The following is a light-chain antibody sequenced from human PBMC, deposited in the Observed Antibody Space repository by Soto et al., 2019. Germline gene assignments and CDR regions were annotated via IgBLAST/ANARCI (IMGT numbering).Light chain of an antibody. CDR3: QQYNSYSGT. J-gene: IGKJ4*01. Sequence: DIQMTQSPSTLSASVGDRVTITCRASQSISSWLAWYQQKPGKAPKLLIYKASSLESGVPSRFSGSGSGTEFTLTNSSLQPDDFATYYCQQYNSYSGTFGGGTKVEIK. CDR1: QSISSW. CDR2: KAS. V-gene: IGKV1-5*03.